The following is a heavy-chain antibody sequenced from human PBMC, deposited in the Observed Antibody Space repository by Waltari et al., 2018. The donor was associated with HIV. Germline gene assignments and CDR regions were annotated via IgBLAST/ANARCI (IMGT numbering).Heavy chain of an antibody. V-gene: IGHV3-21*01. D-gene: IGHD1-26*01. CDR1: GFTFSSYS. CDR3: ARDPRRDPTLYYFDY. J-gene: IGHJ4*02. CDR2: IRSSSSYR. Sequence: EVQLVESGGGLVKPGGSLRLSCAASGFTFSSYSMNWVRQAPGKGLEWFSSIRSSSSYRYYADSVKGRFTISRDNAKNSLYLQMNSLRAEDTAVYYCARDPRRDPTLYYFDYWGQGTLVTVSS.